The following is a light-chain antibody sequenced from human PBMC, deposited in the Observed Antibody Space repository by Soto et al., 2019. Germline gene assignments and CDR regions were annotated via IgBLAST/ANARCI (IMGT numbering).Light chain of an antibody. V-gene: IGKV1-8*01. CDR1: QGISSY. CDR3: QQYYSYPLT. CDR2: AAS. J-gene: IGKJ4*01. Sequence: IRMTQSPSSLSASTGDRVTITCRASQGISSYLAWYQQKPGKAPKLLIYAASTLQSGVPSRFSGSGSGTDFTLTISCLQSEDFATYYCQQYYSYPLTFGGGTKVDLK.